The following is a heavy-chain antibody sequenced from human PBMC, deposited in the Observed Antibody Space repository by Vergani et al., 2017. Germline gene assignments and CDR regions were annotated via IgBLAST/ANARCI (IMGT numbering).Heavy chain of an antibody. CDR3: ARDSSYCSSTSCYYYYYYYMDV. D-gene: IGHD2-2*01. J-gene: IGHJ6*03. V-gene: IGHV3-33*01. CDR1: GFSFSSFG. Sequence: QVQLVESGGGVVQPGRSLRLSCAASGFSFSSFGFHWVRQAPGKGLEWVAFIHYDGSHEYYIDSVKGRFTISRDNSKNTLILQMNGLRAEDTAVYYCARDSSYCSSTSCYYYYYYYMDVWGKGTTVTVSS. CDR2: IHYDGSHE.